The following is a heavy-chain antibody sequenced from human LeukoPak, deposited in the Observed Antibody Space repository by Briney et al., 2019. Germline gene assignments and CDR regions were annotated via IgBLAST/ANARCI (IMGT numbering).Heavy chain of an antibody. Sequence: GGSLRLSCAASGFTFSTYAMSWVRQAPGKGLEWVSAISASGGTTYYADSVKGRFTISRDNSKNTLYLQMNSLRAEDTAVYYCAKDSSASCYSPLDYWGQGTLVTVSS. J-gene: IGHJ4*02. CDR3: AKDSSASCYSPLDY. V-gene: IGHV3-23*01. D-gene: IGHD2-15*01. CDR1: GFTFSTYA. CDR2: ISASGGTT.